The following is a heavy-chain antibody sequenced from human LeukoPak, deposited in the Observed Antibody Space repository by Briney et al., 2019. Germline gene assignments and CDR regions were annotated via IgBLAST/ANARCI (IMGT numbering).Heavy chain of an antibody. CDR3: ARLLKGFDP. J-gene: IGHJ5*02. CDR2: ISYDGSNK. D-gene: IGHD2-21*01. V-gene: IGHV3-30*04. Sequence: GRSLRLSCAASGFTFSSYAMHWVRQAPGKGLEWVAVISYDGSNKYYADSVKGRFTISRDNSKNTLYLQMNSLRAEDTAVYYCARLLKGFDPWGQGTLVTVSS. CDR1: GFTFSSYA.